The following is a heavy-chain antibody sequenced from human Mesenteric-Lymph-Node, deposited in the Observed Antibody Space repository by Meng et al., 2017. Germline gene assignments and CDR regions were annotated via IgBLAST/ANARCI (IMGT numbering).Heavy chain of an antibody. V-gene: IGHV3-23*04. CDR2: IGVSGSGT. CDR3: ATAPIGTTKIFDN. Sequence: VQLVESGGGVGRPGGSLRLSCAASGFTFDNYAMNWVRQAPGKGLEWVSVIGVSGSGTYYGDSVKGRFTISRDDSKNTLYLQMNSLRAEDTAVYYCATAPIGTTKIFDNWGQGTLVTVSS. CDR1: GFTFDNYA. D-gene: IGHD1-7*01. J-gene: IGHJ4*02.